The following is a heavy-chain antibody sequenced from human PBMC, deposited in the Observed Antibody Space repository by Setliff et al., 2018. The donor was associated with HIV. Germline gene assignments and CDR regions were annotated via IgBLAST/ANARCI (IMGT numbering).Heavy chain of an antibody. CDR3: AREPASFGGVIVPFFDY. CDR1: GGSISSSSYY. D-gene: IGHD3-16*02. CDR2: FHYSGST. Sequence: SSETLSLTCNVSGGSISSSSYYWGWIRQPPGKGLEWIGSFHYSGSTSYNPSLRSRVTISVDTSKNQFSLKLSSVTAADTAVYYCAREPASFGGVIVPFFDYWGQGTLVTVSS. J-gene: IGHJ4*02. V-gene: IGHV4-39*07.